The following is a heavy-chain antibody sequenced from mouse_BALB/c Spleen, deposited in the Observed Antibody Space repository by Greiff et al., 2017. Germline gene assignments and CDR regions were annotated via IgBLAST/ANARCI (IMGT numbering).Heavy chain of an antibody. CDR1: GFTFSDYY. Sequence: EVKVVESGGGLVKPGGSLKLSCAASGFTFSDYYMYWVRQTPEKRLEWVATISDGGSYTYYPDSVKGRFTIARDNAKNNLYLQMSSLKSEDTAMYYCARGYGYFDYWGQGTTLTVSS. J-gene: IGHJ2*01. V-gene: IGHV5-4*02. D-gene: IGHD1-1*02. CDR2: ISDGGSYT. CDR3: ARGYGYFDY.